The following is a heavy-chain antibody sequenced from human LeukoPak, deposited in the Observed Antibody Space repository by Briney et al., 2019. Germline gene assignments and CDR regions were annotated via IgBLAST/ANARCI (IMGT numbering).Heavy chain of an antibody. Sequence: ASVKVSCKASGGTFSSYAISWVRQAPGQGLEWMGRIIPILGIANYAQKFQGRVTITADKSTSTAYMELSSLRSEDTAVYYCARAEGLLWFGVVFDPWGQGTLVTVSS. CDR3: ARAEGLLWFGVVFDP. CDR2: IIPILGIA. CDR1: GGTFSSYA. V-gene: IGHV1-69*04. D-gene: IGHD3-10*01. J-gene: IGHJ5*02.